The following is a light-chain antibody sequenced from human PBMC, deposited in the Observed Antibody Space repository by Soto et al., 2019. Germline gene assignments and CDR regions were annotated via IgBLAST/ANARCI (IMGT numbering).Light chain of an antibody. CDR3: QQYGSSPPRYT. J-gene: IGKJ2*01. CDR1: QSVSSSY. Sequence: EMVLTQSPGTLSLSPGERATLSCRASQSVSSSYLAWYQQQPGQAPRLLIYGASSRATGIPDRFSGSGSGTDFTLTISRLEPEDFAVYCYQQYGSSPPRYTFGQGTKLEIK. CDR2: GAS. V-gene: IGKV3-20*01.